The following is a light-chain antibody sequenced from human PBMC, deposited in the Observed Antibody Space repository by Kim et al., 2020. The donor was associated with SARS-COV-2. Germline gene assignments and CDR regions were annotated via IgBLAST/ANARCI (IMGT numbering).Light chain of an antibody. CDR1: SSNVGSNT. CDR2: RNN. V-gene: IGLV1-44*01. CDR3: AAWDDSLNGWV. J-gene: IGLJ3*02. Sequence: QSVLTQPPSASGTPGQRVTISCSGGSSNVGSNTVNWYQQLPGKAPKLLIYRNNHRPSGVPDRFSGSKSGSSASLAISGLQSEDEADYSCAAWDDSLNGWVFGGGTQLTVL.